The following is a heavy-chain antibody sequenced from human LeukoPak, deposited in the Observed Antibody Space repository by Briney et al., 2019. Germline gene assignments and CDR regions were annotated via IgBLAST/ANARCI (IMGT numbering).Heavy chain of an antibody. J-gene: IGHJ4*02. Sequence: GSLRLSCAASGFTFSSYAMSWVRQAPGKGLEWIGEINHSGSTNYNPSLKSRVTISVDTSKNQFSPKLSSVTAADTAVYYCARRDGYNFTYDYWGQGTLVTVSS. CDR1: GFTFSSYA. CDR3: ARRDGYNFTYDY. D-gene: IGHD5-24*01. CDR2: INHSGST. V-gene: IGHV4-34*01.